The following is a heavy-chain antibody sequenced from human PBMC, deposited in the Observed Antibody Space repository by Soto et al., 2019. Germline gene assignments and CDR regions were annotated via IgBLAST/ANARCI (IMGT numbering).Heavy chain of an antibody. V-gene: IGHV3-9*01. Sequence: EVQLVESGGGLVQPGRSLRLSCAASGFTFDDYAMHWVRQAPGKGLEWVSGISWNSGSIGYADSVKDRFTISRDNAKNSLYLQMNSLRAEDTALYYCAKAGRCSGGSCYSGYFDYWGQGTLVTVSS. CDR2: ISWNSGSI. CDR3: AKAGRCSGGSCYSGYFDY. D-gene: IGHD2-15*01. CDR1: GFTFDDYA. J-gene: IGHJ4*02.